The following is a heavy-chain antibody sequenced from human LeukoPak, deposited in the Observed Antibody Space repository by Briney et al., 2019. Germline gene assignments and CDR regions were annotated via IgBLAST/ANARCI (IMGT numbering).Heavy chain of an antibody. CDR2: ISAYNGNT. V-gene: IGHV1-18*01. J-gene: IGHJ5*02. CDR1: GYTFTSYG. CDR3: ARGLATYYDFWSGYNWFDP. D-gene: IGHD3-3*01. Sequence: ASVKVSCKASGYTFTSYGISWVRQAPGQGLEWMGWISAYNGNTNYAQKLQGRVTITTDESTSTAYMELSSLRSEDTAVYYCARGLATYYDFWSGYNWFDPWGQGTLVTVSS.